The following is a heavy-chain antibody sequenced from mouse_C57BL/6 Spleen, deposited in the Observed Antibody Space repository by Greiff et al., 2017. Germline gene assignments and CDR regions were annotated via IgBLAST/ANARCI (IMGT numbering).Heavy chain of an antibody. CDR3: AREGYYGYFDY. CDR2: IYPGSGNT. Sequence: VKLMESGPELVKPGASVKISCKASGYNFTSYYIHWVKQRPGQGLEWIGWIYPGSGNTKYDEKFKGKATLTADTSSSTAYMQLSSLTSENSAVYFCAREGYYGYFDYWGQGTSLTVSS. D-gene: IGHD1-1*01. CDR1: GYNFTSYY. V-gene: IGHV1-66*01. J-gene: IGHJ2*02.